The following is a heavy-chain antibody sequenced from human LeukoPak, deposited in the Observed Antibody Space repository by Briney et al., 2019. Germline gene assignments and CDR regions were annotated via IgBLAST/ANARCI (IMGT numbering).Heavy chain of an antibody. CDR2: INPSGGST. D-gene: IGHD3-22*01. Sequence: GASVKVSCKASGYTFTSYYMHWVRQAPGQGLEWMGKINPSGGSTSYAQKFQGRVTMTRDTSTSTVYMELSSLRSEDTAVYYCARVLADSSGSYYFDYWGQGTLVTVSS. J-gene: IGHJ4*02. CDR3: ARVLADSSGSYYFDY. V-gene: IGHV1-46*01. CDR1: GYTFTSYY.